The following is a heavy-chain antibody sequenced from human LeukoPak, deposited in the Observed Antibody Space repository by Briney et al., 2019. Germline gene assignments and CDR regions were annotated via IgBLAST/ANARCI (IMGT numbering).Heavy chain of an antibody. CDR2: ISSSGSTI. J-gene: IGHJ6*03. CDR1: GFTFSDYY. V-gene: IGHV3-11*04. CDR3: ARAIINDFWSGTSSAYYMDV. Sequence: GGSLRLSCAASGFTFSDYYMSWIRQAPGKGLEWVSYISSSGSTIYYADSVKGRFTISRDNAKNSLYLQMNSLRAEDTAVYYCARAIINDFWSGTSSAYYMDVWGKGTTVTVSS. D-gene: IGHD3-3*01.